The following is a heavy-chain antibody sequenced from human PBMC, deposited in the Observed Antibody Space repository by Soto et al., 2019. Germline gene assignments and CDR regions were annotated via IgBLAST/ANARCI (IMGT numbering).Heavy chain of an antibody. CDR1: GFPFGYNA. CDR2: ISDSGATT. J-gene: IGHJ4*02. V-gene: IGHV3-23*01. CDR3: AKEDTSSGSLDY. D-gene: IGHD6-19*01. Sequence: GGSLRLSCAASGFPFGYNAMSWVRQAPGKGLEWVSGISDSGATTYYADSVRGRFTISRDNSKNTLYLQMKSLRAEDSASYYCAKEDTSSGSLDYWGQGALVTVSS.